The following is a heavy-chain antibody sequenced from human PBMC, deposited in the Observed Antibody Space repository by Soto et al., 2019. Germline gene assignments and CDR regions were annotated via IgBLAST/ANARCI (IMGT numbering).Heavy chain of an antibody. D-gene: IGHD3-10*01. Sequence: ASLKVSCKVSGYTLTELSMHWGRQAPGKGLEWMGGFDPEDGETIYAQKFQGRVTMTEDTSTDTAYMELSSLRSEDTAVYYCATEMGYGSGSYSPFDYWGQGTLVTVSS. CDR2: FDPEDGET. V-gene: IGHV1-24*01. J-gene: IGHJ4*02. CDR3: ATEMGYGSGSYSPFDY. CDR1: GYTLTELS.